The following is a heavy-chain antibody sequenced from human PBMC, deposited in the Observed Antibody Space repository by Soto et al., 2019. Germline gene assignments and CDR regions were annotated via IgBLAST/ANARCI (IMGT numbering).Heavy chain of an antibody. J-gene: IGHJ3*02. CDR1: GFSLSTSGMC. D-gene: IGHD6-13*01. Sequence: VSGPTLVNPTQTLTLTCTFSGFSLSTSGMCVSWIRQPPGKALEWLARIDWDDDKYYSTSLKTRLTISKDTSKNQVVLTMTNMDPVDTATYYCARTRAAAGTIDAFDIWGQGTMVTVSS. CDR2: IDWDDDK. V-gene: IGHV2-70*11. CDR3: ARTRAAAGTIDAFDI.